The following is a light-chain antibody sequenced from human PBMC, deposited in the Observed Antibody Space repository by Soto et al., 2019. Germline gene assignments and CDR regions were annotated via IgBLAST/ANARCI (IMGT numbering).Light chain of an antibody. Sequence: IQMTQSPSSLSASVGDRVTITCQASQDISNYLNWYQQKPGKAPKLLIYDASNLETGVPSRFSGSGSGTDFTFTISSLQPEDIATYYCQHYDHVQVTFGQGTRLEIK. CDR2: DAS. J-gene: IGKJ5*01. CDR1: QDISNY. CDR3: QHYDHVQVT. V-gene: IGKV1-33*01.